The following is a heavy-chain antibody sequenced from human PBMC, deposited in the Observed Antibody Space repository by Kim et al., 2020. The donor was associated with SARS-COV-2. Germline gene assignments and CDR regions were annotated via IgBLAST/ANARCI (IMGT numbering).Heavy chain of an antibody. CDR1: GFTFSGPA. V-gene: IGHV3-73*01. CDR3: ASVPGTTLAFWDAF. CDR2: IRSKAYSYAK. Sequence: GGSLRLSCAASGFTFSGPAMHWVRQASGKGLEWVGRIRSKAYSYAKADAASGKGRFTISRDDSKNTAYLQISSLKTEDTAVYYCASVPGTTLAFWDAF. J-gene: IGHJ3*01. D-gene: IGHD1-1*01.